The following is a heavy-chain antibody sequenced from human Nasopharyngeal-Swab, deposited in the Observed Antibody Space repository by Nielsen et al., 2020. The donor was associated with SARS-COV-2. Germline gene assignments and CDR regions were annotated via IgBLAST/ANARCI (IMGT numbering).Heavy chain of an antibody. CDR1: GFTVSSNY. CDR2: IYSGGST. V-gene: IGHV3-53*01. D-gene: IGHD1-1*01. Sequence: GESLKISCAASGFTVSSNYMSWVRQAPGKGLEWVSVIYSGGSTYYADSVKGRFTISRDNTQKSLYLEMNSLRVEDTAVYYCARLGTESYHYYSLDVWGQGTTVTVSS. CDR3: ARLGTESYHYYSLDV. J-gene: IGHJ6*02.